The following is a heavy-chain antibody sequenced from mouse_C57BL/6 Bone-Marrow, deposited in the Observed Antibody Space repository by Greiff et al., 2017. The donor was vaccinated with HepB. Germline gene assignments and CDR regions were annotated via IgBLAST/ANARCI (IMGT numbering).Heavy chain of an antibody. CDR2: INPSNGGT. D-gene: IGHD2-2*01. CDR1: GYTFTSYW. CDR3: ARSGIYYGYAWFAY. Sequence: QVQLQQSGTELVKPGASVKLSCKASGYTFTSYWMHWVKQRPGQGLEWIGNINPSNGGTNYNEKFKSKATLTVDKSSSTAYMQLSSLTSEDSAVYYCARSGIYYGYAWFAYWGQGTLVTVSA. J-gene: IGHJ3*01. V-gene: IGHV1-53*01.